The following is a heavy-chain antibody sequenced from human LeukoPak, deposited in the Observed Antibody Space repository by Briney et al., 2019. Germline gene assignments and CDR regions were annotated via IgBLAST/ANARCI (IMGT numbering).Heavy chain of an antibody. D-gene: IGHD5-18*01. CDR1: GGSISSSSYY. V-gene: IGHV4-39*01. CDR2: IYYSGST. CDR3: ARHDMDTAMVGGYYFDY. Sequence: SETLSLTCTVSGGSISSSSYYWGWIRQPPGKGLEWIGSIYYSGSTYYNPSLKSRVTISVDTSKNQFSLKLSSVTAADTAVYYCARHDMDTAMVGGYYFDYWGQGTPVTVSS. J-gene: IGHJ4*02.